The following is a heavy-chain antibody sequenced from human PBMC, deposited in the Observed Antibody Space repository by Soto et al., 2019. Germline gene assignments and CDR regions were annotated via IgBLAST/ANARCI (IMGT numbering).Heavy chain of an antibody. CDR2: ISAYNGNT. V-gene: IGHV1-18*01. Sequence: QVQLVQSGAEVKKPGASVKVSCKASGYSFTSYGISWVRQAPGQGLEWMGWISAYNGNTNYAQKLQGRVTMTTDTLTSTAYMELRSLRSYHTAVYYCAKDNGFGESDVWGQGTTVTVSS. CDR3: AKDNGFGESDV. J-gene: IGHJ6*02. CDR1: GYSFTSYG. D-gene: IGHD3-10*01.